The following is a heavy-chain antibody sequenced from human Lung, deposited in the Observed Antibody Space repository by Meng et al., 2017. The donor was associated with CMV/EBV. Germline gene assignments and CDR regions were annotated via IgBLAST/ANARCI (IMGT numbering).Heavy chain of an antibody. Sequence: QWQRVDAGVGLVKPGGSLRLSLAVSGFTFRDYYMSWIRQAPGKGLEWVSYISSSSSYTNYADSVKGRFTISRDNAKNSLYLQMNSLRAEDTAVYYCARAGVGTGSSGVYWGQGTLVTVSS. D-gene: IGHD1-26*01. CDR2: ISSSSSYT. J-gene: IGHJ4*02. CDR3: ARAGVGTGSSGVY. V-gene: IGHV3-11*06. CDR1: GFTFRDYY.